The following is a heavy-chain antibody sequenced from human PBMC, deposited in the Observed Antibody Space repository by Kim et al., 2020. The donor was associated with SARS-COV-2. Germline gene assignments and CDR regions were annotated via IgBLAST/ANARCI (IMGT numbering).Heavy chain of an antibody. CDR2: ISSSSSYI. D-gene: IGHD2-2*01. V-gene: IGHV3-21*01. CDR1: GFTFSSYS. CDR3: ARDSESRHQSLYY. J-gene: IGHJ4*02. Sequence: GGSLRLSCAASGFTFSSYSMNWVRQAPGKGLEWVSSISSSSSYIYYADSVKGRFTISRDNAKNSLYLQMNSLRAEDTAVYYCARDSESRHQSLYYWGQGTLVTVSS.